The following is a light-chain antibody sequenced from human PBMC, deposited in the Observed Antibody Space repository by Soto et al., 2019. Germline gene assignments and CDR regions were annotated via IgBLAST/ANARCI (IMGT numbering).Light chain of an antibody. J-gene: IGKJ2*01. CDR1: QDISTS. CDR3: QQYANVPT. CDR2: DAS. V-gene: IGKV1-33*01. Sequence: GDSVTITCQASQDISTSLNWYHRRPGKAPKLLITDASTLQTGVPPRFRGSGAGTDFSFTISRLQPEDFGEYYCQQYANVPTFGQGTKVKIK.